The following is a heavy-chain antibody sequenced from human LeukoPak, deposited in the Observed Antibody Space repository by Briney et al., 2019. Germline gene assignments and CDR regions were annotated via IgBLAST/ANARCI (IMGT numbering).Heavy chain of an antibody. J-gene: IGHJ4*02. V-gene: IGHV1-8*01. CDR2: MNPNSGNT. CDR3: AIPSIAAAGNFDY. D-gene: IGHD6-13*01. Sequence: AASVKVSCKASGYTFTSYDINWVRQATGQGLEWMGWMNPNSGNTGYAQKFQGRVTMTRNTSISTAYMELSSLRSEDTAVYYCAIPSIAAAGNFDYWGQGTLVTVSS. CDR1: GYTFTSYD.